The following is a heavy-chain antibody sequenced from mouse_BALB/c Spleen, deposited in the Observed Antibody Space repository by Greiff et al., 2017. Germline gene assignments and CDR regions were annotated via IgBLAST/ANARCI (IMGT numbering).Heavy chain of an antibody. CDR2: IDPYDSET. V-gene: IGHV1-74*01. J-gene: IGHJ2*01. D-gene: IGHD2-3*01. CDR1: GYTFTSYW. Sequence: VQLQQSGPELVRPGASVKMSCKASGYTFTSYWMHWVKQRPGQGLEWIGRIDPYDSETHYNQKFKDKAILTVDKSSSTAYMQLSSLTSEDSAVYYCARWDGYYDFDYWGQGTTLTVSS. CDR3: ARWDGYYDFDY.